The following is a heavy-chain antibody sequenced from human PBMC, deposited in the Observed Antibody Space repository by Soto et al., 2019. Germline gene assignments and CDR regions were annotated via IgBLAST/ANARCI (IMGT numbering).Heavy chain of an antibody. Sequence: QVQLVQSGAEVKNPGASVKVSCKASGYTFFNYGITWVRQAPGQGREWMGWISAYNGNRNYAQKFQGRVTMTTDTSTSTAYMELRTLRSDDTAVYYCARSPIAATGSLDYWGQGTLVTVSS. V-gene: IGHV1-18*01. CDR1: GYTFFNYG. D-gene: IGHD6-6*01. J-gene: IGHJ4*02. CDR2: ISAYNGNR. CDR3: ARSPIAATGSLDY.